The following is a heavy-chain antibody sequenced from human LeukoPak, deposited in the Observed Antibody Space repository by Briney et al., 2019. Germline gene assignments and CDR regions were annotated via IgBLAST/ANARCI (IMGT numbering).Heavy chain of an antibody. CDR3: AGSWGYYDSSGYYTIDY. D-gene: IGHD3-22*01. J-gene: IGHJ4*02. Sequence: SQTLSLTCTVSGGSISSGGYYWSWIRQHPGKGLEWIGYIYYSGSTYYNPSLKSRVTISVDTSKNQFSLKLSSVTAADTAVYYCAGSWGYYDSSGYYTIDYWGQGTLVTVSS. CDR1: GGSISSGGYY. CDR2: IYYSGST. V-gene: IGHV4-31*03.